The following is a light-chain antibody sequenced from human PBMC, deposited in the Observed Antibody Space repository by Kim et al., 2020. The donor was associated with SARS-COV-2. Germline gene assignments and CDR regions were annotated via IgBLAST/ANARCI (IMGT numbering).Light chain of an antibody. CDR2: GAS. J-gene: IGKJ4*01. V-gene: IGKV3-15*01. CDR3: QQYFDWPLT. Sequence: SPGERATPADRASKYIGSTVAWYQQKPGQAPRLLISGASTRATGIPARFSGSGSGTEFTLTISSLQSEDFAVYYCQQYFDWPLTFGGGTKVDIK. CDR1: KYIGST.